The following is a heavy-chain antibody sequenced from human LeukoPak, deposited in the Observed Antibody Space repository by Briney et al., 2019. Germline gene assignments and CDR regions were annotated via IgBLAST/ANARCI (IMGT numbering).Heavy chain of an antibody. D-gene: IGHD5-18*01. CDR1: GDSVNSGAYY. Sequence: SETLSLTCTVSGDSVNSGAYYWSWIRQPPGRGFEWIGSIYHSGNTDYSPSLKSRVTISVDTSKNQFSLTLSSVTAADTAVYYCARGNIVGYSYGYLGFFDYWGQGTLVPVSS. J-gene: IGHJ4*02. V-gene: IGHV4-61*08. CDR2: IYHSGNT. CDR3: ARGNIVGYSYGYLGFFDY.